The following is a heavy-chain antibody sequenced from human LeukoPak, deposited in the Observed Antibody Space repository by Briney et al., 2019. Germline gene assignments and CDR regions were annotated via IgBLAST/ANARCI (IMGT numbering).Heavy chain of an antibody. CDR2: ISAYNGNT. CDR1: GYTFTSYG. D-gene: IGHD2-21*02. V-gene: IGHV1-18*01. J-gene: IGHJ4*02. CDR3: ARDRRYCGGDCYWLTANY. Sequence: ASVTVSFKASGYTFTSYGISWVRQAPGQGLEWMGWISAYNGNTNYAQKLQGRVTMTTDTSTSTAYMELRSLRSDDTAVYYCARDRRYCGGDCYWLTANYWGQGTLVTVSS.